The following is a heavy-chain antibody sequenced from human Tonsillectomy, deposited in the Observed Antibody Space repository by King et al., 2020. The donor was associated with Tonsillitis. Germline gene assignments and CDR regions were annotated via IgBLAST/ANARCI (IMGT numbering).Heavy chain of an antibody. CDR2: IYYSGST. CDR3: ARDPIWSGYFDY. J-gene: IGHJ4*02. V-gene: IGHV4-30-4*01. CDR1: GGSISSGDYY. D-gene: IGHD3-3*01. Sequence: QLQESGPGLVKPSQTLSLTCTVSGGSISSGDYYWSWIRQPPGTGLEWIGYIYYSGSTYYNPSLKSRVTISVDTSKNQFSLKLSSVTAADTAVYYCARDPIWSGYFDYWGQGTLVTVSS.